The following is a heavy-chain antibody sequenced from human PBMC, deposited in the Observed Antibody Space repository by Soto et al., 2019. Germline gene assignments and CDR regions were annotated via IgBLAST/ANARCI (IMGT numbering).Heavy chain of an antibody. CDR2: ISYDGSNK. CDR3: ARVGEGSRGPRGGFYYYYGMDV. V-gene: IGHV3-30-3*01. Sequence: QVQLVESGGGVVQPGRSLRLSCAASGFTFSSYAMHWVRQAPGKGLGWVAVISYDGSNKYYADSVKGRFTISRDSSKNTLYLQMNSLRAEDTAVYYCARVGEGSRGPRGGFYYYYGMDVWGQGTTVTVSS. D-gene: IGHD6-13*01. CDR1: GFTFSSYA. J-gene: IGHJ6*02.